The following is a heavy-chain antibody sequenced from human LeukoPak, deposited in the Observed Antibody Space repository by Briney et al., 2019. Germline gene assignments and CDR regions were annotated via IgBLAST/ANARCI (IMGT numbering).Heavy chain of an antibody. J-gene: IGHJ6*03. CDR2: IRYDGSNK. V-gene: IGHV3-30*02. CDR3: AKGGGYEAQYYYYYLDV. CDR1: GFTFSSYG. Sequence: GGSLRLSCAASGFTFSSYGMYWVRQAPGKGLEWVAFIRYDGSNKYYADSVKGRFTVSRDNSKNTLYLQMKGLRAEDTAVYYCAKGGGYEAQYYYYYLDVWGKGTTVTISS. D-gene: IGHD5-12*01.